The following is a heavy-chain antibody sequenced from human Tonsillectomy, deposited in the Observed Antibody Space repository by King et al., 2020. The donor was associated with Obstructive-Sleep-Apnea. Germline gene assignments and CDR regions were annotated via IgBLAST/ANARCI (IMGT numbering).Heavy chain of an antibody. CDR3: VKDSDYNSGGYNYPEY. V-gene: IGHV3-23*04. J-gene: IGHJ4*02. D-gene: IGHD3-22*01. CDR1: GFAFSRYA. CDR2: ISGSGGST. Sequence: VQLVESGGGLVQPGGSLRLYCAASGFAFSRYALTWVRLAPGKGLQWVSAISGSGGSTYYTDSVKGRFTISRDNSKNTLYLQMSSLRVENTAMYHYVKDSDYNSGGYNYPEYWGQGTLVTVSS.